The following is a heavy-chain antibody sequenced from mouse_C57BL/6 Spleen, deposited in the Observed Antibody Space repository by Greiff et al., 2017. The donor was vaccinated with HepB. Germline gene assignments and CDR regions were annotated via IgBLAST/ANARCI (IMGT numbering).Heavy chain of an antibody. CDR3: ARGGRDYDVGDYAMDY. D-gene: IGHD2-4*01. Sequence: QVQLKQSGPELVKPGASVKISCKASGYAFSSSWMNWVKQRPGKGLEWIGRIYPGDGDTNYNGKFKGKATLTADKSSSTAYMQLSSLTSEDSAVYFCARGGRDYDVGDYAMDYWGQGTSVTVSS. CDR1: GYAFSSSW. V-gene: IGHV1-82*01. CDR2: IYPGDGDT. J-gene: IGHJ4*01.